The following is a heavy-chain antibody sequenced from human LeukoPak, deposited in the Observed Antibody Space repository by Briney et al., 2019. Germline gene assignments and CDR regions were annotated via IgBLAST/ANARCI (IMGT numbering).Heavy chain of an antibody. V-gene: IGHV3-7*01. CDR3: ASGDDYGDTFDY. J-gene: IGHJ4*02. CDR2: IKQDGSEK. Sequence: PGGSLRLSCAASGFTFSSYWMSWVRQAPGKGLEWVAKIKQDGSEKYYVDSVKGRFTISRDNAKNSLYLQMNSLRAEDTAVYYCASGDDYGDTFDYWGQGTLVTVSS. CDR1: GFTFSSYW. D-gene: IGHD4-17*01.